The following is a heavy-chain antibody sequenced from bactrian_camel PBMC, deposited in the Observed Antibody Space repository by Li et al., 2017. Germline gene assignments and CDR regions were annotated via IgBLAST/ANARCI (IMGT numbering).Heavy chain of an antibody. CDR3: ARQMVRTCWRTVYEYRD. Sequence: VQLVESGGGSEQAGGSLRLSCAVSGSTSSGGCMGWFRQIPGQVREGIAAIGRGGTSYHDSVKGRFTISKDNAKNTLYLQMDSLKPEDSAMYYCARQMVRTCWRTVYEYRDWGQGTQVTVS. D-gene: IGHD6*01. V-gene: IGHV3S31*01. CDR1: GSTSSGGC. J-gene: IGHJ4*01. CDR2: IGRGGT.